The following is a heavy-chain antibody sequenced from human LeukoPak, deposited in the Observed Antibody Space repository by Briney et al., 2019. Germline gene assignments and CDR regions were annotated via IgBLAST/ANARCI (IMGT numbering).Heavy chain of an antibody. Sequence: PGRSLRLSCAASGFTFSSYGMHWVRQAPGKGLEWVAVIWYDGSNKYYADSVKGRFTISRDNSKNTLYLQMDSLRAEDTAVYYCARDGGDSGSYPYYFDYWGQGTLVTVSS. CDR2: IWYDGSNK. CDR1: GFTFSSYG. D-gene: IGHD1-26*01. J-gene: IGHJ4*02. V-gene: IGHV3-33*01. CDR3: ARDGGDSGSYPYYFDY.